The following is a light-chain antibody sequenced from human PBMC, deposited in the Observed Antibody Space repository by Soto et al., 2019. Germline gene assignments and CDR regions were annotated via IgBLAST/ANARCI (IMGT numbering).Light chain of an antibody. J-gene: IGLJ2*01. CDR1: SSDVGGYNY. CDR3: SSSTRSNTPI. V-gene: IGLV2-14*01. CDR2: DVS. Sequence: QSALTQPASVSGSPGQSITISCTGRSSDVGGYNYVSWYQQHPGKAPTLLIFDVSDRPSGVSNRFSASKSGNTASLTISGLQAEHEGDYYCSSSTRSNTPIFGAETKLTVL.